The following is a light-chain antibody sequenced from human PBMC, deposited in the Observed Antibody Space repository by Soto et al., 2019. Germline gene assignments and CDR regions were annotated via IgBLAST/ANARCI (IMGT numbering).Light chain of an antibody. CDR2: DAS. CDR1: QSISSW. Sequence: DIQMTQSPSTLSASVGDRVTITCRASQSISSWLAWYQQRPGKTPRLLIYDASPLESGVPSRFSGRGSGTEFTLTISSLQPDDFATYYCQQYSSYSRGTFGPGTKVDIK. J-gene: IGKJ3*01. CDR3: QQYSSYSRGT. V-gene: IGKV1-5*01.